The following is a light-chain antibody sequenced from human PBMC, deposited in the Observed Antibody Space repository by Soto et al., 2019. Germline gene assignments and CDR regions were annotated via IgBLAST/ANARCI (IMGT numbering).Light chain of an antibody. V-gene: IGLV2-14*03. J-gene: IGLJ2*01. CDR3: TSYTTSITVV. CDR1: SSDVGGYNF. CDR2: DVS. Sequence: QSALTQPASVSGSPGQSITISCTGTSSDVGGYNFVSWYQQHPGKAPKVMIYDVSDRPSGVSDRFSGSKSGNTASLTISGLQAEDEAHYYCTSYTTSITVVFGGGTKLTVL.